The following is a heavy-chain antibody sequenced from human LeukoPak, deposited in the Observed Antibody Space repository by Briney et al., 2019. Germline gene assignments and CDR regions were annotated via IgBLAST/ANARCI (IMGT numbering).Heavy chain of an antibody. V-gene: IGHV4-4*02. CDR1: GGSISSSNR. Sequence: PSETLSLTCAVSGGSISSSNRWSWVRQPPGKGLEWIGEINHSGSTNYNPSLKSRVTISVDTSKNQFSLKLSSVTAADTAVYYCARHVWGRRPEDYWGQGTLVTVSS. D-gene: IGHD3-16*01. J-gene: IGHJ4*02. CDR2: INHSGST. CDR3: ARHVWGRRPEDY.